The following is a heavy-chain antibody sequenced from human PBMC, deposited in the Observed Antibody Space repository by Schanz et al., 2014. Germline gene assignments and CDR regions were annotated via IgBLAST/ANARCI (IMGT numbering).Heavy chain of an antibody. J-gene: IGHJ3*02. CDR3: ARGIITMVRGGDVGAFDI. V-gene: IGHV3-33*08. D-gene: IGHD3-10*01. CDR1: GFTFSTTW. CDR2: ISYDGSSK. Sequence: VQLVESGGGLVKPGGSLRLSCAASGFTFSTTWMNWVRQAPGKGLEWVALISYDGSSKNHADSVQGRFTISRDNSKNALYLQMDSLRAEDTAVYYCARGIITMVRGGDVGAFDIWGQGTMVTVSS.